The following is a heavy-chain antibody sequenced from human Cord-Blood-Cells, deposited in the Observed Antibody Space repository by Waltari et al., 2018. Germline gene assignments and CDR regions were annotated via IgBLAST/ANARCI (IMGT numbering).Heavy chain of an antibody. V-gene: IGHV1-8*03. J-gene: IGHJ3*02. CDR2: VNPNSGNT. Sequence: QVQLVQSGAEVKKPGASVKVSCKASGYTFTSYDINWVRQATGQGLEWMGWVNPNSGNTSYAQKLQGRVTITRNTSISTAYMELSSLRSEDTAVYYCARESRERGAFDIWGQGTMVTVSS. D-gene: IGHD1-26*01. CDR3: ARESRERGAFDI. CDR1: GYTFTSYD.